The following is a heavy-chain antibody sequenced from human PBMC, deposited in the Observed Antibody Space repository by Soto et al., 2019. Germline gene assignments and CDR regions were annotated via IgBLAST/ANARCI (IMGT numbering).Heavy chain of an antibody. CDR2: IYPGDSDT. CDR3: ARRVVVVVSPYSYYYMDV. J-gene: IGHJ6*03. V-gene: IGHV5-51*01. Sequence: PGESLKISCKGSGYSFTNYWIGWVRQMPGKGLEWMGIIYPGDSDTRYSPSFQGQVTISADKSISTAYLQWSSLKASDTAMYYCARRVVVVVSPYSYYYMDVWGEGTTVTVSS. D-gene: IGHD2-2*01. CDR1: GYSFTNYW.